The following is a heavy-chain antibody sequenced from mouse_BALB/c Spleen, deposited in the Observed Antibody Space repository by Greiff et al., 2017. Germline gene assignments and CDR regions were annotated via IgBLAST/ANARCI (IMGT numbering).Heavy chain of an antibody. V-gene: IGHV5-9-3*01. J-gene: IGHJ2*01. CDR2: ISSGGSYT. CDR3: ARQDGNFDY. CDR1: GFTFSNYA. D-gene: IGHD2-1*01. Sequence: EVHLVESGGGLVKPGGSLKLSCAASGFTFSNYAMSWVRQTPEKRLEWVATISSGGSYTYYPDSVKGRFTISRDNAKNTLYLQMSSLRSEDTAMYYCARQDGNFDYWGQGTTLTVSS.